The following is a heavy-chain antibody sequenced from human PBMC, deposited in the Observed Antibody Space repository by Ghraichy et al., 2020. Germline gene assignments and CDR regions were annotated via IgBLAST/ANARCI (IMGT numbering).Heavy chain of an antibody. CDR2: ISDSGST. J-gene: IGHJ4*02. CDR1: GGSIGRYF. D-gene: IGHD2-21*02. Sequence: SETLSLTCTVSGGSIGRYFWSWIRQPRGKGLEWIGYISDSGSTNYRPTLRSRVNVSRDISKNQVSLKLSSVTAADAAVYYCARGESRLCGGDCYSMWFAYWGQGTLVIVSS. V-gene: IGHV4-59*01. CDR3: ARGESRLCGGDCYSMWFAY.